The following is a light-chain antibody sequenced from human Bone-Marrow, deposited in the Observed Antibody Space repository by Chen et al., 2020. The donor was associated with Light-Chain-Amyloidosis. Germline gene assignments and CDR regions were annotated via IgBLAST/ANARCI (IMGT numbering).Light chain of an antibody. CDR3: MQTLESPA. CDR2: VAS. J-gene: IGKJ1*01. CDR1: QSLRHSNVINY. V-gene: IGKV2-28*01. Sequence: DIVLTQSPLTLPVNPGEPASISCWSSQSLRHSNVINYLDWFLQRTGQSPQLLIFVASGWASGVPDRFSGSGSGIEFTLEISRVEAEDVGIYFCMQTLESPAFGQGTKVEI.